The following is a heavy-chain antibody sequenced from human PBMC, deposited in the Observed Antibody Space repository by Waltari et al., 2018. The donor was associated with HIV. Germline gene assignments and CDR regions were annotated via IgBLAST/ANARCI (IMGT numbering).Heavy chain of an antibody. D-gene: IGHD2-15*01. J-gene: IGHJ4*02. V-gene: IGHV5-51*01. CDR1: GYTFTNYW. CDR3: ARLKDIVVVVSLSAFDY. Sequence: EVQLVQSGPEVQKPGESLKISCKVSGYTFTNYWIGWARQMPGKGLEWMGVIYPGDSDTRYSPSFQGQVTISADKSITTAYLQWTSLKASDTAMYYCARLKDIVVVVSLSAFDYWGQGTLVTVSS. CDR2: IYPGDSDT.